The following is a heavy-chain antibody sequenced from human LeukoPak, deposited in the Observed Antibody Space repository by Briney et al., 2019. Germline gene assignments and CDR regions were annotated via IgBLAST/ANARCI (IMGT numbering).Heavy chain of an antibody. CDR2: ISYDGSNK. CDR1: GFTFSSYG. D-gene: IGHD6-13*01. Sequence: PGRSLRLSCAASGFTFSSYGMHWVRQAPGKGLEWVAVISYDGSNKYYADSVKGRFTISRDNSKNTLYLQMNSLRAEDTAVYYCANPGAAAVDYWGQGTLVTVSS. V-gene: IGHV3-30*18. CDR3: ANPGAAAVDY. J-gene: IGHJ4*02.